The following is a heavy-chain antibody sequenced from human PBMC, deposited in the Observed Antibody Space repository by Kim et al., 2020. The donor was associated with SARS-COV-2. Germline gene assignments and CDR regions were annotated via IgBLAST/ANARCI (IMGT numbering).Heavy chain of an antibody. D-gene: IGHD3-10*01. V-gene: IGHV3-23*01. CDR2: ISGSGGST. CDR3: AKGSGGVIDTASLDY. CDR1: GFTFSSYD. Sequence: GGSLRLSCAASGFTFSSYDMSWVRQAPGKGLEWVSAISGSGGSTYYADSVKGRFIISRANSKQTLYLQMTILRAEDTVVYYSAKGSGGVIDTASLDYWG. J-gene: IGHJ4*01.